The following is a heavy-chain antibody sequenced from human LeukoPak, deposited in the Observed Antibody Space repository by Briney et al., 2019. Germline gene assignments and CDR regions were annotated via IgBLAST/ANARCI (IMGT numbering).Heavy chain of an antibody. Sequence: SETLSLTCAVYGGSFSGYYWSWIRQPPGKGLEWIGEINHSGSTNYNPSLKSRVTISVDTSKNQFSLKLSSVTAADTAVYYCAIALVVPAATPPLDVWGKGTTVTVSS. CDR3: AIALVVPAATPPLDV. CDR1: GGSFSGYY. CDR2: INHSGST. D-gene: IGHD2-2*01. V-gene: IGHV4-34*01. J-gene: IGHJ6*04.